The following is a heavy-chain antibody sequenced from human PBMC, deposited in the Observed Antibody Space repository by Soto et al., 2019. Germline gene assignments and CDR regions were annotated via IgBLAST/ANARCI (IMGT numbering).Heavy chain of an antibody. CDR1: GGSISSSNSY. D-gene: IGHD4-17*01. CDR3: TSRYHGDWYDY. CDR2: IYYSGTT. J-gene: IGHJ4*02. V-gene: IGHV4-39*01. Sequence: QLQLQESGPGLVKPSETLSLTCTVSGGSISSSNSYWGWIRQPPGKGLEWIASIYYSGTTYYNPSLRSRVTISVDTSKNQFSLKVTSVTAADTAIYYCTSRYHGDWYDYWGQGTLVTVSS.